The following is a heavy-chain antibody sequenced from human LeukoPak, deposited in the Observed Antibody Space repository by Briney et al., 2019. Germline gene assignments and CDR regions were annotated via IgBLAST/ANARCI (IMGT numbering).Heavy chain of an antibody. CDR2: ISAYNGNT. Sequence: ASVKVSCKASGYTFTSYGISWVRQAPGQGLEWMGWISAYNGNTNYAQKLQGRVTMTTDTSTSTAYMELRSLRSDDAAVYYCAREGTYYYDSSGYYYAVEGVDYWGQGTLVTVSS. CDR3: AREGTYYYDSSGYYYAVEGVDY. V-gene: IGHV1-18*01. CDR1: GYTFTSYG. J-gene: IGHJ4*02. D-gene: IGHD3-22*01.